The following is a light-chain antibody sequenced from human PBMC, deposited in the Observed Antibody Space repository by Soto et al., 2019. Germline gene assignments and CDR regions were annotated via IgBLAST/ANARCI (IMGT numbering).Light chain of an antibody. CDR2: GAS. V-gene: IGKV3-20*01. CDR1: QSVSSNY. J-gene: IGKJ1*01. CDR3: QQYGSSGRT. Sequence: EIVLTQSPGTLSSSPGERATLSCRTSQSVSSNYLAWYQQKPGQAPRLLIYGASSRATGIPDRFSGSGSGTDFTLSISRLEPEDFAVYYCQQYGSSGRTFGQGTKVDIK.